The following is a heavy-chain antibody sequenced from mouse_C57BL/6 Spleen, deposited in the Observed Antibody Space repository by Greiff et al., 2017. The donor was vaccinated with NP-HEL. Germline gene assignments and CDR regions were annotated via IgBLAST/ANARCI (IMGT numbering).Heavy chain of an antibody. CDR3: ARLGVLYGGSLGDFDV. J-gene: IGHJ1*03. CDR1: GFTFSDYG. V-gene: IGHV5-15*01. CDR2: ISNLAYSI. D-gene: IGHD1-1*01. Sequence: EVQRVESGGGLVQPGGSLKLSCAASGFTFSDYGMAWVRQAPRKGPEWVAFISNLAYSIYYADTVTGRFTISRENAKNTLYLEMSSLRSEDTAMYYCARLGVLYGGSLGDFDVWGTGTTVTVSS.